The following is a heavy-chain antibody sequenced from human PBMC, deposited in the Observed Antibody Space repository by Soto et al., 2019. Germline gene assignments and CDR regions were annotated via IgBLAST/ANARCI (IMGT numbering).Heavy chain of an antibody. J-gene: IGHJ6*03. V-gene: IGHV4-39*07. Sequence: SETLSLTCTVSGGSVSSSSYFWSWIRQPPGMALEWIGEINHLGSINYNPSLKSRVTMSVDTSKNQFSLTLNSVTAADTATYYCARGGISHWAYFYYMDVWDRGTTVTVSS. D-gene: IGHD2-21*01. CDR1: GGSVSSSSYF. CDR2: INHLGSI. CDR3: ARGGISHWAYFYYMDV.